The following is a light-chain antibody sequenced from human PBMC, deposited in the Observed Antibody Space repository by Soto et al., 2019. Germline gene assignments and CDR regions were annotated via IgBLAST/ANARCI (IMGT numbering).Light chain of an antibody. V-gene: IGKV3-15*01. CDR2: GAS. J-gene: IGKJ2*01. CDR3: QQYTDWYT. Sequence: EIVMTQSPATLSVSPGERVTLSCRASQSVRTNLAWYQQKPGQAPRLLIYGASTSATGLPARFSGSGSGTEFTLSISSLQSEDFAVYYCQQYTDWYTFGQGTTLEIK. CDR1: QSVRTN.